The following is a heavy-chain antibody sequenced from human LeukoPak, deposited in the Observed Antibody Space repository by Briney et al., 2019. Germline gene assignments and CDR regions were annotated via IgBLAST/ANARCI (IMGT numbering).Heavy chain of an antibody. V-gene: IGHV1-69*05. CDR1: GGTFSSYA. Sequence: GASVKVSCKASGGTFSSYAISWVRQAPGQGLEWMGGIIPIFGTANYAQKFQGRVTITTDESTSTAYMELSSLRSEDTAVYYCAKVYYYDSSGYYGGPHFDYWGQGTLVTVSS. CDR2: IIPIFGTA. CDR3: AKVYYYDSSGYYGGPHFDY. J-gene: IGHJ4*02. D-gene: IGHD3-22*01.